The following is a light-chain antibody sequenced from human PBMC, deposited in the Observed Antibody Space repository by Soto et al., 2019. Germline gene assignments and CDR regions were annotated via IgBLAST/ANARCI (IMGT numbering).Light chain of an antibody. CDR3: QQYGSSPWT. J-gene: IGKJ1*01. CDR1: ESVTSS. V-gene: IGKV3-15*01. Sequence: EIVMTQSPATLSVSPGDRATLSCRASESVTSSLAWYQQKPGQPPRLLIYAASTRATDVPARFSGGGSETEFTLTISSLQSEDFAVYYCQQYGSSPWTFGQGTKVEIK. CDR2: AAS.